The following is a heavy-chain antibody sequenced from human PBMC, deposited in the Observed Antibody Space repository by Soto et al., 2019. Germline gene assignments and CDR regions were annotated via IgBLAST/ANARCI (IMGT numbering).Heavy chain of an antibody. J-gene: IGHJ4*02. CDR3: ARDPPPPSY. Sequence: QVQLVQSGAAVKKPGASVKVSCKASGYTFASYAISWMRQAPGQGLEWMGWISAYNGNTNYAQNLQGRVTMTTDTCTCTAYMELRSLRSNDPAVYYCARDPPPPSYWFQGTLVTVDS. V-gene: IGHV1-18*01. CDR1: GYTFASYA. CDR2: ISAYNGNT.